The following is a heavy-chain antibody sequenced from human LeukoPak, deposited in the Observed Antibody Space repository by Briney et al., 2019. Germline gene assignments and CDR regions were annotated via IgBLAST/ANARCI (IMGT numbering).Heavy chain of an antibody. V-gene: IGHV4-4*07. CDR2: IYTSGST. CDR1: GGSISVYY. J-gene: IGHJ4*02. D-gene: IGHD5-12*01. Sequence: PSETLSLTCPVSGGSISVYYWSWIPQPAGKGLEWIGRIYTSGSTNYNPSLKSRVTILVDKSKNQFSLKLSSVTAADTAVYYCARGGSGYDYFDYWGQGTLVTVSS. CDR3: ARGGSGYDYFDY.